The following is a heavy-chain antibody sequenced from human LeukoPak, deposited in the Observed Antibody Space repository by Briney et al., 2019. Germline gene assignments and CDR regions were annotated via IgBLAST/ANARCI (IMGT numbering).Heavy chain of an antibody. J-gene: IGHJ6*02. CDR2: INSDGSST. D-gene: IGHD3-3*01. Sequence: GGSLRPSCAASGFTFSSYWMHWVRQAPGKGLVWVSRINSDGSSTSYADSVKGRFTISRDNAKNTLYLQMNSLRAEDTAVYYCARDQSAYDFWSGQYYYYGMDVWGQGTTVTVSS. CDR1: GFTFSSYW. V-gene: IGHV3-74*01. CDR3: ARDQSAYDFWSGQYYYYGMDV.